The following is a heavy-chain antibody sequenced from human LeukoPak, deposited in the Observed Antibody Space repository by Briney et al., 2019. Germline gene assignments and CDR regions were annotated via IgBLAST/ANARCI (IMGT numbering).Heavy chain of an antibody. CDR3: ARHFSSSYFDY. D-gene: IGHD6-13*01. Sequence: SETLSLTCTVSGGSISSYYWSWIRQPPGKGLEWIGYIYYSGSTNYNPSLKSRVTISVDTSKNQFSLKLSSATAADTAVYYCARHFSSSYFDYWGQGTLVTVSS. J-gene: IGHJ4*02. CDR1: GGSISSYY. CDR2: IYYSGST. V-gene: IGHV4-59*08.